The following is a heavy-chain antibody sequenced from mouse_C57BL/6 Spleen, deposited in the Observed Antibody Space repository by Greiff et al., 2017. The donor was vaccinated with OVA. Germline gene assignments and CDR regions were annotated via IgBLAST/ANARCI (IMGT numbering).Heavy chain of an antibody. V-gene: IGHV1-50*01. D-gene: IGHD1-1*01. CDR3: ARDGSNHWFVLDY. CDR2: IDPSDSYT. J-gene: IGHJ2*01. Sequence: VQLQQPGAELVKPGASVKLSCKASGYTFTSYWMQWVKQRPGQGLEWIGVIDPSDSYTNYNQKFKGKATLTVDTSSSTAYMQLSSLTSEDSAVDYCARDGSNHWFVLDYWGQGTTLTVSS. CDR1: GYTFTSYW.